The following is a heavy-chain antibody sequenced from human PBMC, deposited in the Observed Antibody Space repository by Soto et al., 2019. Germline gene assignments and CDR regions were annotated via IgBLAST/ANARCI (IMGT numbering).Heavy chain of an antibody. CDR1: GGSISSGGYS. D-gene: IGHD3-10*01. V-gene: IGHV4-30-2*01. J-gene: IGHJ3*02. CDR2: IYHSGST. CDR3: ARGGLGGGFGDHRAFDI. Sequence: QLQLQESGSGLVKPSQTLSLTCAVSGGSISSGGYSWSWIRQPPGKGLEWIGYIYHSGSTYYNPSLKSRVTISVDRSKNQFSLKLSSVTAADTAVYYCARGGLGGGFGDHRAFDIWGQGTMVTVSS.